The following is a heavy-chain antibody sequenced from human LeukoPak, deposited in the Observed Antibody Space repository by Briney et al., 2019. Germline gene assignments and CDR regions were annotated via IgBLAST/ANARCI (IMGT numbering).Heavy chain of an antibody. CDR1: GFTFSSYA. V-gene: IGHV3-30*02. CDR3: ARVLWNGDYPRFDY. J-gene: IGHJ4*02. D-gene: IGHD4-17*01. CDR2: IRYDGSNK. Sequence: PGGSLRLSCAASGFTFSSYAMSWVRQAPGKGLEWVAFIRYDGSNKYYADSVKGRFTISRDNSKNTLYLQMNSLRAEDTAVYYCARVLWNGDYPRFDYWGQGTLVTVSS.